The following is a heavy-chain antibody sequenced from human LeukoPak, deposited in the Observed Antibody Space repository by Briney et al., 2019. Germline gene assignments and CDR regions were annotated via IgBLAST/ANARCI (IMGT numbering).Heavy chain of an antibody. CDR2: INPNSGGT. CDR1: GYTFASYD. V-gene: IGHV1-2*02. D-gene: IGHD3-10*01. J-gene: IGHJ4*02. Sequence: ASVKVSCKASGYTFASYDINWVRQATGQGLEWMGWINPNSGGTNYAQKFQGRVTMTRDTSISTAYMELSRLRSDDTAVYYCARVEGGDWGQGTLVTVSS. CDR3: ARVEGGD.